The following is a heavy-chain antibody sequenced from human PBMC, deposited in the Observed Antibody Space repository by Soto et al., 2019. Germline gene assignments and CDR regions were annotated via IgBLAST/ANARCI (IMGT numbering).Heavy chain of an antibody. V-gene: IGHV3-23*01. Sequence: VQLLESGGALVQPGGSLRLSCAASGFTFSSYAMYWVRQAPGKGLEWVSTISNSGDTYYADSVEGRFTISRDNSKDTVYLQMISLRAEDTAVYYCAKSKFRGVVVNVWGQGTTVTVSS. D-gene: IGHD3-10*01. CDR2: ISNSGDT. CDR3: AKSKFRGVVVNV. CDR1: GFTFSSYA. J-gene: IGHJ6*02.